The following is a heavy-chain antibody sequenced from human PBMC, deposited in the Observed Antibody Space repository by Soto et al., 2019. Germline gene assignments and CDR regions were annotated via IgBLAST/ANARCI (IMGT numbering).Heavy chain of an antibody. J-gene: IGHJ3*02. CDR1: GFTFSSYW. CDR3: AITPNYDFWSGGNDAFDI. V-gene: IGHV3-74*01. CDR2: INSDGSST. Sequence: EVQLVESGGGLVQPGGSLRLSCAASGFTFSSYWMHWVRQAPGKGLVWVSRINSDGSSTSYADSVKGRCTISRDNAKNTLYLQMNSLRAEDTAVYYCAITPNYDFWSGGNDAFDIWGQGTMVTVSS. D-gene: IGHD3-3*01.